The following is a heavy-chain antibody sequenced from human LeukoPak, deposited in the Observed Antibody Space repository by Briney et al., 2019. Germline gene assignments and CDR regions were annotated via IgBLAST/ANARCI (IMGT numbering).Heavy chain of an antibody. CDR2: INPNSGGT. J-gene: IGHJ6*03. D-gene: IGHD3-10*01. Sequence: ASVKVSCKASGYTFTSYDINWVRQAPGQGLEWMGWINPNSGGTNYAQKFQGRVTMTRDTSISTAYMELSRLRSDDTAVYYCASGGSGSLDYYYYYMDVWGKGTTVTVSS. V-gene: IGHV1-2*02. CDR3: ASGGSGSLDYYYYYMDV. CDR1: GYTFTSYD.